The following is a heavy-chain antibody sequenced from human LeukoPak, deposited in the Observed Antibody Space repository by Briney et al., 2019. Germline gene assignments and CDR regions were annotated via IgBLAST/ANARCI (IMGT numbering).Heavy chain of an antibody. Sequence: PSETLSLTCTVSGGSVSSGNYYWSWIRQPPGKGLEWIGYIYYTGSIEYNPSLKSRVTISVDTSKNQFSLKLSSVTAADTAVYYCARVFPYSGSSEFDYWGQGTLVTVSS. D-gene: IGHD1-26*01. J-gene: IGHJ4*02. V-gene: IGHV4-61*01. CDR3: ARVFPYSGSSEFDY. CDR2: IYYTGSI. CDR1: GGSVSSGNYY.